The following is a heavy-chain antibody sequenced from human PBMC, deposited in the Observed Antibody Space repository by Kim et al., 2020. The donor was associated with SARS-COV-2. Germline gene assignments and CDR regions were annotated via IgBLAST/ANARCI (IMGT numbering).Heavy chain of an antibody. CDR1: GGTFSSYA. CDR3: ARGEAVAGFNWFDP. CDR2: IIPIFGTA. V-gene: IGHV1-69*13. D-gene: IGHD6-19*01. Sequence: SVKVSCKASGGTFSSYAISWVRQAPGQGLEWMGGIIPIFGTANYAQKFQGRVTITADESTSTAYMELSSLRSEDTAVYYCARGEAVAGFNWFDPWGQGTLVTVSS. J-gene: IGHJ5*02.